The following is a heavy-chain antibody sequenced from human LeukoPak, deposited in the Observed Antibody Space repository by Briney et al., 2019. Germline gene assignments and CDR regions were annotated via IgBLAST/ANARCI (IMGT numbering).Heavy chain of an antibody. V-gene: IGHV4-59*01. CDR3: AREDPQTTVPEGMDV. CDR2: IYYSGTT. Sequence: SETLSLTCTVSGGSISHYYWSWIRQSPGKGLEWIGYIYYSGTTNYNPSLKSRVTIPVDTSRNQFSLQLRSVTAADTAVYYCAREDPQTTVPEGMDVWGQGTTVIASS. CDR1: GGSISHYY. D-gene: IGHD4-17*01. J-gene: IGHJ6*02.